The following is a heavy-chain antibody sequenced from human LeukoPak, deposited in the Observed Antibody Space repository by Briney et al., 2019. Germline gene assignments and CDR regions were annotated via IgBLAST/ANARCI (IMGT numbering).Heavy chain of an antibody. Sequence: GRSLRLSCAASGFTFSSYAMHWVRQAPGKGLEWVAVISYDGSNKHYADSVKGRFTISRDNSKNTLYLQMNSLRAEDTAVYYCARDQFGGQLALLDYWGQGTLVTVSS. D-gene: IGHD6-6*01. J-gene: IGHJ4*02. V-gene: IGHV3-30-3*01. CDR3: ARDQFGGQLALLDY. CDR2: ISYDGSNK. CDR1: GFTFSSYA.